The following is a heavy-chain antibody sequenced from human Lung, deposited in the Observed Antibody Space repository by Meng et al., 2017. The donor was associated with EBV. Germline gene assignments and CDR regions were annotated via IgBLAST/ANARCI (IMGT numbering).Heavy chain of an antibody. Sequence: QVQLVQSGAEGKKPGAPVKVSCKAAGYTLTSYARHWVRQAPGQRLEWMGWVNAGNGNTKYSQRFQGRVTITRDTSASTAYMELSSLRSEDTTVYYCARAGYDSSGYYPQPFDYWDQGPLVTVSS. CDR3: ARAGYDSSGYYPQPFDY. J-gene: IGHJ4*02. CDR1: GYTLTSYA. D-gene: IGHD3-22*01. V-gene: IGHV1-3*01. CDR2: VNAGNGNT.